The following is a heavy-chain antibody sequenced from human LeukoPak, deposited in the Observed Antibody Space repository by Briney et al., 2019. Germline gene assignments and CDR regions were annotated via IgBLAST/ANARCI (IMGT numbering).Heavy chain of an antibody. CDR2: IYYSGST. Sequence: SETLSLTCTVSGGSISSSSYYWGWIRQPPGKGLEWIGSIYYSGSTYYNPSLKSRVTISVDTSRNQFSLKLSSVTAADTAVYYCARLGYYYDSSGSPYFDYWGQGTLVTVSS. J-gene: IGHJ4*02. CDR1: GGSISSSSYY. V-gene: IGHV4-39*01. D-gene: IGHD3-22*01. CDR3: ARLGYYYDSSGSPYFDY.